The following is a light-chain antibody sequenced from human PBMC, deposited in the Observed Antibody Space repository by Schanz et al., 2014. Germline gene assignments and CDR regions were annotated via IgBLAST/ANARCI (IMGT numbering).Light chain of an antibody. Sequence: EIVLTQSPGTLSLSPGERATLSCRASHSVSSNSLVWYQQKPGQAPRLLIYDASTRATGIPDRFSGSGSGTDFTLTISRLEPEDFAVYYCQQYGSSPVTFGGGTKV. CDR1: HSVSSNS. CDR2: DAS. CDR3: QQYGSSPVT. V-gene: IGKV3-20*01. J-gene: IGKJ4*01.